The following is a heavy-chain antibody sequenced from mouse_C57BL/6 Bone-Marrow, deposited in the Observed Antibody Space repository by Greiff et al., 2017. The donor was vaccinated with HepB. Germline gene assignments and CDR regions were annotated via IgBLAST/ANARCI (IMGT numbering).Heavy chain of an antibody. CDR3: ARQDPFYYAMDY. J-gene: IGHJ4*01. V-gene: IGHV5-17*02. CDR1: GFSFSSFG. CDR2: ISSGSSAI. Sequence: EVQGVDSGGGLVQPGGSRKLSCAASGFSFSSFGIHWVRQAPEKGLEWVAYISSGSSAIYYADTVKGRFTVSRDNPRNTLFLQMTSLRSEDTATYYCARQDPFYYAMDYWGQGTSVTVSS.